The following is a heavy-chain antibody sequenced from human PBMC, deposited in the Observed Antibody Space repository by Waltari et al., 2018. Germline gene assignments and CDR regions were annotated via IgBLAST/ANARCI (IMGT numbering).Heavy chain of an antibody. V-gene: IGHV3-7*01. CDR3: ARHINYARDY. CDR2: IKPDGIEK. J-gene: IGHJ4*01. D-gene: IGHD1-7*01. CDR1: GFTFSKAG. Sequence: EVQLVESGGGLVQPGGSRSLSCAASGFTFSKAGMCWARQAPGKGLEWGASIKPDGIEKTYVDSVKGRFTISRDNDENSLYLQMNSLRDEDTGVYYCARHINYARDYWGHGTLVTVSS.